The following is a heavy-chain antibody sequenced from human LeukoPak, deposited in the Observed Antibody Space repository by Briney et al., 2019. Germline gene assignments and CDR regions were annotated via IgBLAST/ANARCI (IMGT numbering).Heavy chain of an antibody. CDR1: GFTFSSFA. CDR3: ANDLVPAAKDAFDI. Sequence: GGSLRLSCAASGFTFSSFAMTWVRQAPGKGLEWVSTISGNGASTYYADSVKGHFTISRDNSKNTLFLQMNGLRAEDTAVYYCANDLVPAAKDAFDIWGQGTMVTVSS. CDR2: ISGNGAST. D-gene: IGHD2-2*01. V-gene: IGHV3-23*01. J-gene: IGHJ3*02.